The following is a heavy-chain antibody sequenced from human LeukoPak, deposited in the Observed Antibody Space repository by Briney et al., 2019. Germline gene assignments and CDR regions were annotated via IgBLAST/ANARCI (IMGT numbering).Heavy chain of an antibody. CDR2: ISYDGSNK. V-gene: IGHV3-30*04. CDR3: ARPATTTVTTLYFDY. CDR1: GFTFSSYA. D-gene: IGHD4-17*01. J-gene: IGHJ4*02. Sequence: GGSLRLSCAASGFTFSSYAMHWVRQAPGKGLEWVAVISYDGSNKYYADSVKGRFTISRDNSKNTLYLQMNSLRAEDTAVYYCARPATTTVTTLYFDYWGQGTLVTVSS.